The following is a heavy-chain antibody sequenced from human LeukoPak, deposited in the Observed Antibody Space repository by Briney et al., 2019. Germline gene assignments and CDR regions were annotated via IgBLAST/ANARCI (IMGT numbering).Heavy chain of an antibody. CDR2: IYLGDSDT. D-gene: IGHD1-26*01. CDR3: ARRRDLYSGSYYPFDY. CDR1: GYSFTNYW. V-gene: IGHV5-51*01. J-gene: IGHJ4*02. Sequence: GESLKISCKGSGYSFTNYWIGWVRQMPGKGLEWMGIIYLGDSDTRYSPSFQGQVTISADKSISIAYLQWSSLKASDTAMYYCARRRDLYSGSYYPFDYWGQGTLVTVSS.